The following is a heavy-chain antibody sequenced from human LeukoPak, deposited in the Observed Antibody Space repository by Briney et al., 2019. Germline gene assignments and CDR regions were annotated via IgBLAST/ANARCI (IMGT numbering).Heavy chain of an antibody. CDR3: YGANAEH. V-gene: IGHV3-74*03. D-gene: IGHD4-23*01. J-gene: IGHJ1*01. CDR2: TNTDGSST. Sequence: GGSLRLSCAASGFTFSSYWMHWVRQAPGKGLVWVSGTNTDGSSTMYADSVKGRFTIARDNAKNTLYLQMNSLSAEDTAVYYCYGANAEHWGQGTLVTVSS. CDR1: GFTFSSYW.